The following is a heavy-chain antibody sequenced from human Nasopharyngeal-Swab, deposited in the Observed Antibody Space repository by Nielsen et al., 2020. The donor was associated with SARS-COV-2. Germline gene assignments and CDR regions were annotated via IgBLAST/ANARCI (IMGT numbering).Heavy chain of an antibody. CDR3: ARVVRIRFLEWSRYYGMDV. Sequence: SETLSLTCAVSGGSISSSNWWSWVRQPPGTGLEWIGEIYHSGSTNYNPSLKSRVTISVDKSKNQFSLKLSSVTAADMAVYYCARVVRIRFLEWSRYYGMDVWGQGTTVTVSS. CDR2: IYHSGST. D-gene: IGHD3-3*01. J-gene: IGHJ6*02. V-gene: IGHV4-4*02. CDR1: GGSISSSNW.